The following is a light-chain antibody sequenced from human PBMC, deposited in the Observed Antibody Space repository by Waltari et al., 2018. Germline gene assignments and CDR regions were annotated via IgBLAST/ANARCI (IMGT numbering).Light chain of an antibody. Sequence: EIVLTQSPATLSLSPGERATLSCRASQSVSSYLAWYQQKPGQAPRLLIYAASNRATGIPARFSGIGSGTDFTLTISSLEPEDFAVYYCQQRSNWPITFGQGTRLEIK. V-gene: IGKV3-11*01. CDR1: QSVSSY. J-gene: IGKJ5*01. CDR2: AAS. CDR3: QQRSNWPIT.